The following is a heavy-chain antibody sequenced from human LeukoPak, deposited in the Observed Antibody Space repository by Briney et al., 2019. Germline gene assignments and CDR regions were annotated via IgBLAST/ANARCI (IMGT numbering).Heavy chain of an antibody. V-gene: IGHV4-59*08. D-gene: IGHD3-22*01. J-gene: IGHJ4*02. Sequence: SETLSLTCTVSGGSISSYYWSWIRQPPGKGLEWSGYIYYSGSTNYNPPLKSRVTISVDTSKNQFSLKLSSVTAADTAVYYCARVYGANYDYSSGQQRYAFDYWGQGTLVTVSS. CDR1: GGSISSYY. CDR2: IYYSGST. CDR3: ARVYGANYDYSSGQQRYAFDY.